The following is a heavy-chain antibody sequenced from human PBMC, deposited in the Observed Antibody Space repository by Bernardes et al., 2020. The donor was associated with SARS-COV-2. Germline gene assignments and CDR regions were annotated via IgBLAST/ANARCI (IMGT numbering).Heavy chain of an antibody. J-gene: IGHJ4*02. D-gene: IGHD5-18*01. V-gene: IGHV3-23*01. Sequence: GGSLRLSCAASGFTFSNYAMSWVRQAPGKGLEWFSAISGSGSNTYSVDSVKGRFTSSRDNSKNTPYLQINSLRAEDTAVYYCAKSQGTSMAEYWGQRTLVTVSS. CDR2: ISGSGSNT. CDR1: GFTFSNYA. CDR3: AKSQGTSMAEY.